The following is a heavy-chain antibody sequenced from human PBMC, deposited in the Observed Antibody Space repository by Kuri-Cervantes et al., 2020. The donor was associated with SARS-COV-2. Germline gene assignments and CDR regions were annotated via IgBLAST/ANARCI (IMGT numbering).Heavy chain of an antibody. Sequence: GESLKISCAASGFTLSSYEMNWVRQAPGKGLEWVSYISSSGSTIYYADSVKGRFTISRDNAKNSLYLQMNSLRAEDTAVYYCAKVVRRTPNREPPAPDDAFDIWGQGTMVTVSS. V-gene: IGHV3-48*03. D-gene: IGHD1-14*01. CDR3: AKVVRRTPNREPPAPDDAFDI. J-gene: IGHJ3*02. CDR1: GFTLSSYE. CDR2: ISSSGSTI.